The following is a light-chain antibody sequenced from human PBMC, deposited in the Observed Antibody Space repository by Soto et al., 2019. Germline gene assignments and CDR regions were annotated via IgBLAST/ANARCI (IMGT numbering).Light chain of an antibody. CDR2: GAS. CDR3: QQYDISFS. Sequence: IVLTQSPATLSLSPGERATLSCTASQHVTTTYIAWYQQKFGQAPRLLIYGASTRATGTPDRFTGGGFGKDFTHANSRVEPEDFAEYYCQQYDISFSFGGGTKVEMK. CDR1: QHVTTTY. J-gene: IGKJ4*01. V-gene: IGKV3-20*01.